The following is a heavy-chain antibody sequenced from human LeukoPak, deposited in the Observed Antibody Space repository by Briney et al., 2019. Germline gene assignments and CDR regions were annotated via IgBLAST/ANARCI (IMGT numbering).Heavy chain of an antibody. D-gene: IGHD4-17*01. V-gene: IGHV1-18*01. Sequence: ASVKVSCKASGYSFTNYGISWVRQAPGQGLEWMGWISPYNGNTNYAQKLQGRVTMTTDTSTSTAYMELRSLRSDDTAVYYCARLTTVTQFDYWGQGTLVTVSS. CDR2: ISPYNGNT. J-gene: IGHJ4*02. CDR3: ARLTTVTQFDY. CDR1: GYSFTNYG.